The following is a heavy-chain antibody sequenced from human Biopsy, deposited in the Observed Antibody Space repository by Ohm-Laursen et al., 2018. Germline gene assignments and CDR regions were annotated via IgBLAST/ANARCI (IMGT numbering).Heavy chain of an antibody. CDR2: LNPVSGNS. V-gene: IGHV1-8*01. D-gene: IGHD1-7*01. CDR3: GRAVRNQLLTDP. J-gene: IGHJ5*02. CDR1: GYTFTSYD. Sequence: ASVKVFCKASGYTFTSYDITWVRQASGQGPEWIGWLNPVSGNSNFGQKFRGRATVTSDTSISTAYMELSGLTSDDTATYYCGRAVRNQLLTDPWGQGTLVTVTS.